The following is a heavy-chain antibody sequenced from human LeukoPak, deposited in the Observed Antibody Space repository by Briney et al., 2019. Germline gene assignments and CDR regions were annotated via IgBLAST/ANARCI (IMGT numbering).Heavy chain of an antibody. D-gene: IGHD3-3*01. CDR2: IYSGGST. V-gene: IGHV3-53*01. J-gene: IGHJ4*02. Sequence: QPGGSLRLSCAASGFTVSSNYMSWVRQAPGKGLEWVSVIYSGGSTYYADSVKGRFTISRDNSKNTLYLQMNSLRAEDTAVYYYANLFGVVIIRWEFDYWGQGTLVTVSS. CDR1: GFTVSSNY. CDR3: ANLFGVVIIRWEFDY.